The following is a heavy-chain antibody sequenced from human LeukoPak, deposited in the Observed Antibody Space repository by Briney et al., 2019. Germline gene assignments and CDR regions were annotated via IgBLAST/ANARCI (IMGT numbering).Heavy chain of an antibody. D-gene: IGHD6-13*01. CDR2: IHYSETT. V-gene: IGHV4-39*01. CDR1: GGSISSTNYF. Sequence: SETLSLTCTVSGGSISSTNYFWGWIRQPPGKELEWIGSIHYSETTYYNPSLKSRVTISVDTSKNQFSLKLTSVTAADTAVYYCVRPAEQQLDAYDIWGQGKMVTVSS. J-gene: IGHJ3*02. CDR3: VRPAEQQLDAYDI.